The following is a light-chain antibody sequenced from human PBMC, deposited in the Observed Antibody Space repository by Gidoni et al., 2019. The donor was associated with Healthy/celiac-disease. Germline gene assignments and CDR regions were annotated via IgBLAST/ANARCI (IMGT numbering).Light chain of an antibody. J-gene: IGLJ3*02. CDR2: EVD. Sequence: QSALTQPASVSGSPGQSITISCTGTSSDLRIYNFVSWYQQHPGNAPKLILYEVDNRPSGVSDRFSGSKSGRTASLTISGLQPDDEADYYCTSHTTISSLVFGGGTRVTV. CDR3: TSHTTISSLV. V-gene: IGLV2-14*01. CDR1: SSDLRIYNF.